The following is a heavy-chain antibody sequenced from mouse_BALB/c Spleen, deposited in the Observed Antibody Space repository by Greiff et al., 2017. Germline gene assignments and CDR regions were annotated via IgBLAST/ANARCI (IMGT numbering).Heavy chain of an antibody. CDR3: ARAGNYFDY. D-gene: IGHD1-1*02. CDR1: GFNIKDYY. CDR2: IDPENGNN. V-gene: IGHV14-1*02. J-gene: IGHJ2*01. Sequence: VQLQQSGAELVRPGALVKLSRTASGFNIKDYYMHWVKQRPEQGLEWIGWIDPENGNNIYDPKFQVKASITADTSSNTAYLQLSSLTSEDTAVYYCARAGNYFDYWGQGTTLTVYS.